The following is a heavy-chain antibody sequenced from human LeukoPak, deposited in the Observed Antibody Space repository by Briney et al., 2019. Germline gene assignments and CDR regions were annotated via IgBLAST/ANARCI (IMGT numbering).Heavy chain of an antibody. D-gene: IGHD3-10*01. CDR2: IYTSGST. V-gene: IGHV4-4*07. CDR3: ARVPYGSGSYYFDY. J-gene: IGHJ4*02. CDR1: GGSISSYY. Sequence: SSETLSLTCTVSGGSISSYYWSWIRQPAGKGLEWIGRIYTSGSTNYNPSLKSRVTMSVDTSKNQFSLKLSSVTAADTAVYYCARVPYGSGSYYFDYWGQGTLVTVSS.